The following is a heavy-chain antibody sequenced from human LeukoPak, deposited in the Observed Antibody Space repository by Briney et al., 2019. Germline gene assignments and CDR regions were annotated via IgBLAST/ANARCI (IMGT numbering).Heavy chain of an antibody. CDR2: IYTSGST. V-gene: IGHV4-61*02. Sequence: SETLSLTCTVSGGSFSSGSYYWSWIRQPAGKGLEWIGRIYTSGSTNYNPSLKSRVTMSVDTSKNQFSLKLSSVTAADTAVYYCASSRVGATPFDYWGQGTLVTVSS. J-gene: IGHJ4*02. CDR1: GGSFSSGSYY. D-gene: IGHD1-26*01. CDR3: ASSRVGATPFDY.